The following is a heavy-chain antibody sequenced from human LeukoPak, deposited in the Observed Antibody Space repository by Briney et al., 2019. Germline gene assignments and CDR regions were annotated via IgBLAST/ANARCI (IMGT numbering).Heavy chain of an antibody. CDR2: ISYDGSNK. CDR1: GFTFSSYD. V-gene: IGHV3-30*18. Sequence: PGGSLRLSCAASGFTFSSYDIHWVRQAPGKGLEWVALISYDGSNKYYADSVKGRFTISRDNSKNTLYLQMNSLRAEDTAVYYCAKDSGSYYVFDHWGQGTLVTVSS. D-gene: IGHD1-26*01. J-gene: IGHJ4*02. CDR3: AKDSGSYYVFDH.